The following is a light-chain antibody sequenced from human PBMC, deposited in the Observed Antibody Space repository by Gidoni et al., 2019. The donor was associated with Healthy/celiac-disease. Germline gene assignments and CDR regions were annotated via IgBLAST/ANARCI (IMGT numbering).Light chain of an antibody. J-gene: IGLJ2*01. CDR1: SLRSYY. V-gene: IGLV3-19*01. Sequence: SSELTQDPAVSVALGQTVRITCQGDSLRSYYASWYQQKPGQAPVLVIYGKTTRPSGIPDRFSGSSSGNTASLTITGAQAEDEADYYCNSRDSSGNHLVVFGGGTKLTVL. CDR3: NSRDSSGNHLVV. CDR2: GKT.